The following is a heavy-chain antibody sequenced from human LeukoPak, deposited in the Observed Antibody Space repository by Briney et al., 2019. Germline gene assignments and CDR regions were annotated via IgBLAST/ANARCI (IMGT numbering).Heavy chain of an antibody. Sequence: ASVKVSCKASGYTFTSYGISWVRQAPGQGLEWMGWISAYNGNANYAQKLQGRVTMTTDTSTSTAYMELRSLRSDDTAVYYCAKDSCSSTSCYTWYYYYMDVWGKGTTVTVSS. V-gene: IGHV1-18*01. CDR1: GYTFTSYG. CDR3: AKDSCSSTSCYTWYYYYMDV. D-gene: IGHD2-2*02. J-gene: IGHJ6*03. CDR2: ISAYNGNA.